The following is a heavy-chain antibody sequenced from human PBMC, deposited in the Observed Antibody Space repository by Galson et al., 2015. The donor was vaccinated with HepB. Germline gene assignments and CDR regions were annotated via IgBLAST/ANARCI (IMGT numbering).Heavy chain of an antibody. CDR2: IYPGDSDT. Sequence: QSGAEVKKPGESLKISCKGSGYSFTSYWIGWVRQMPGKGLEWMGIIYPGDSDTRYSPSFQGQVTISADKSISTAYLQWSSLKASDAAMYYCARRLIVGNVQRDAFDIWGQGTMVTVSS. V-gene: IGHV5-51*03. J-gene: IGHJ3*02. CDR1: GYSFTSYW. CDR3: ARRLIVGNVQRDAFDI. D-gene: IGHD3-22*01.